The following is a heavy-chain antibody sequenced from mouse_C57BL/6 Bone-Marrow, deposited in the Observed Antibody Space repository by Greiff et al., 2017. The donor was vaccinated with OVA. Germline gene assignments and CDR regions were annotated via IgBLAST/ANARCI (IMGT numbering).Heavy chain of an antibody. D-gene: IGHD1-1*01. V-gene: IGHV1-76*01. J-gene: IGHJ4*01. CDR1: GYTFTDYY. Sequence: QVQLKESGAELVRPGASVKLSCKASGYTFTDYYINWVKQRPGQGLEWIARIYPGSGNTYYNEKFKGKATLTAEKSSSTAYMQLSSLTSEDSAVYFCAREDYYGSSPRGDYWGQGTSVTVSS. CDR2: IYPGSGNT. CDR3: AREDYYGSSPRGDY.